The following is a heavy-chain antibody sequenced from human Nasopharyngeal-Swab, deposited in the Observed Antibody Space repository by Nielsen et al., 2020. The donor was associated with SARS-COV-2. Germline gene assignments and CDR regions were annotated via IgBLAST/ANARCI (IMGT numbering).Heavy chain of an antibody. J-gene: IGHJ4*02. CDR2: ISDSGST. V-gene: IGHV4-59*01. CDR3: TRGYGWYAY. D-gene: IGHD6-19*01. Sequence: SQTLSLTCTVSAGSISGFYLSWIRHLPAKGLEWIGYISDSGSTIYNPSLRSRVTTPVDTSKNQFSLRLSSVTTADMAVYYCTRGYGWYAYWGQGTLVTVSS. CDR1: AGSISGFY.